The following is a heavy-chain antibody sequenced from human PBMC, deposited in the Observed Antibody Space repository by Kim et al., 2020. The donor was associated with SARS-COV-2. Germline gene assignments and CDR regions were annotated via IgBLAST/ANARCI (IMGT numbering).Heavy chain of an antibody. CDR1: GGSFSGYY. D-gene: IGHD3-22*01. V-gene: IGHV4-34*01. J-gene: IGHJ4*02. CDR2: INHSGST. Sequence: SETLSLTCTVYGGSFSGYYWSWIRQPPGKGLEWIGEINHSGSTNYNPSLKSRVTISVDTTKNQLSLKLSSVTAADTAVYYSARAGWKYYYDSSGYYYDYWGQGTLVTVSS. CDR3: ARAGWKYYYDSSGYYYDY.